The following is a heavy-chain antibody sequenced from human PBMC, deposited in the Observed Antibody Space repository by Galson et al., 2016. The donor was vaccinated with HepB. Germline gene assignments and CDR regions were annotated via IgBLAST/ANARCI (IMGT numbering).Heavy chain of an antibody. Sequence: SLRLSCATSGFTFITYAMSWVRQAPGKGLEWVALITRAGDETYYGDSVKGRFTISRDNSKSTVYLQMDSLRAEDSAVYYCASFLEKVRPMDYWGRGTLVSASS. D-gene: IGHD2-2*01. CDR1: GFTFITYA. J-gene: IGHJ4*02. V-gene: IGHV3-23*01. CDR2: ITRAGDET. CDR3: ASFLEKVRPMDY.